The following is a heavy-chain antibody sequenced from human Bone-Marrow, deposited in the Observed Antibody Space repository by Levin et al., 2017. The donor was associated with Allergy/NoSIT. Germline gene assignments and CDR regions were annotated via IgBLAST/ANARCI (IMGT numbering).Heavy chain of an antibody. D-gene: IGHD2/OR15-2a*01. J-gene: IGHJ3*01. CDR2: ISSDSSDL. CDR1: GFTFSDYS. V-gene: IGHV3-21*01. CDR3: VRGIIGDVRVAHKEAFDV. Sequence: GGSLRLSCIVSGFTFSDYSIYWVRQAPGKGLEWISSISSDSSDLYYADSVKGRCTISRDNAKNSLNLQVSSLRAEDTAVYHCVRGIIGDVRVAHKEAFDVWGQGTMVTVSS.